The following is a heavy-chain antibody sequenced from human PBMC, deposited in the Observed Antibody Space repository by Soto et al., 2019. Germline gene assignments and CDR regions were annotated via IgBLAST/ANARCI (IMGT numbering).Heavy chain of an antibody. CDR3: ARGRFGAAADY. Sequence: QVQLQQWGAGLLKPSETLSLTCAVYGRSFSGYYWSWIRQPPGKGLEWIGEINHSGSTNYNPSLKSRVTISVDTSKNQFSLKLSSVTAADTAVYYCARGRFGAAADYWGQGTLVTVSS. J-gene: IGHJ4*02. CDR1: GRSFSGYY. V-gene: IGHV4-34*01. CDR2: INHSGST. D-gene: IGHD6-13*01.